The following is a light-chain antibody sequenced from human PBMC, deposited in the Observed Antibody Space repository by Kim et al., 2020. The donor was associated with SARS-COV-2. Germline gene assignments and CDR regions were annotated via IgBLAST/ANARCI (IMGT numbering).Light chain of an antibody. CDR1: SSDVGCYNY. V-gene: IGLV2-8*01. CDR3: TSYAGSHNLV. J-gene: IGLJ2*01. CDR2: EVT. Sequence: GQAVTISCTGTSSDVGCYNYVSWYQQHPGKAPKLMIYEVTKRPSGVPDRFSGSKSGNTASLTVSGLQAEDEADYYCTSYAGSHNLVFGGGTQLTVL.